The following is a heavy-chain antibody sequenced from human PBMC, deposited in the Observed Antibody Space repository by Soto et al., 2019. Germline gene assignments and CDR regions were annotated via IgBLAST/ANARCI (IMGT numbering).Heavy chain of an antibody. D-gene: IGHD2-15*01. CDR3: ARDVRGDIVVVAAATSYFDN. J-gene: IGHJ4*02. CDR1: GFTFSSSA. V-gene: IGHV3-30-3*01. CDR2: ISYDGSNE. Sequence: QVQLVESGGGVVQPGRSLKLSCAASGFTFSSSAMHWVRQAPGKGLEWLSFISYDGSNEYYADSVKGRFTISRDNSKNTLDLPMTSLRTEDTAVYYCARDVRGDIVVVAAATSYFDNWGQGTLVTVSS.